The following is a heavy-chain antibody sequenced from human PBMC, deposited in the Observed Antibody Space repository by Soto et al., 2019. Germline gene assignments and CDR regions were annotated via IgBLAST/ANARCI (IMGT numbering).Heavy chain of an antibody. J-gene: IGHJ5*02. CDR1: GGSISSGGYY. V-gene: IGHV4-31*03. D-gene: IGHD1-7*01. Sequence: SETLSLTCTVSGGSISSGGYYWSWIRQHPGKGLEWIGYIYYSGSTYYNPSLKSRVTISVDTSKNQFSLKLSSVTAADTAVYYCAREKRTRNWFDPWGQGTLVTVSS. CDR2: IYYSGST. CDR3: AREKRTRNWFDP.